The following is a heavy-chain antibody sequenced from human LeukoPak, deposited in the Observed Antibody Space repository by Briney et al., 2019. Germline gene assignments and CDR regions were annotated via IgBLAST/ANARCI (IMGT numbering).Heavy chain of an antibody. D-gene: IGHD2/OR15-2a*01. V-gene: IGHV1-8*01. CDR3: ARRSTTGNNWFDS. CDR1: GYIFTSYD. Sequence: ASVKVSCTASGYIFTSYDINWVRQATGQGLEWMGWMNPNSGNTGYAQKYQGRVTMTRSTSISTAYMELSSLRSEDTAVYYCARRSTTGNNWFDSWGQGTLVTVAS. CDR2: MNPNSGNT. J-gene: IGHJ5*01.